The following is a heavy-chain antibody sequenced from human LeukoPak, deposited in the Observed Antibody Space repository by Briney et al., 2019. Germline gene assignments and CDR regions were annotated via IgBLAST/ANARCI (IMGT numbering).Heavy chain of an antibody. V-gene: IGHV4-39*07. CDR3: ARVDMGPFFDY. Sequence: PSETLSLTCSVSGGSISSSSYYWGWIRQPPGKGLEWIGNIYYSGSTYCNPSLKSRVTISVDTSKNQFSLKLSSVTAADTAVYYCARVDMGPFFDYWGQGTLVTVSS. D-gene: IGHD2-2*03. CDR1: GGSISSSSYY. CDR2: IYYSGST. J-gene: IGHJ4*02.